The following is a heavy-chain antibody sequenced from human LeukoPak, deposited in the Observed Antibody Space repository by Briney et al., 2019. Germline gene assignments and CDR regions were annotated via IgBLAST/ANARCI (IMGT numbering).Heavy chain of an antibody. D-gene: IGHD3-16*01. Sequence: GGSLRLSCVASGFTFSNYWMTWVRQAPGKGLEWVANIKQDGSEKNYVDSVKGRFTISRDNAKNSLYLQMNSLRAEDTALFYCVRDGGAAQFDYWGQGNLVTVSS. CDR2: IKQDGSEK. CDR3: VRDGGAAQFDY. CDR1: GFTFSNYW. V-gene: IGHV3-7*04. J-gene: IGHJ4*02.